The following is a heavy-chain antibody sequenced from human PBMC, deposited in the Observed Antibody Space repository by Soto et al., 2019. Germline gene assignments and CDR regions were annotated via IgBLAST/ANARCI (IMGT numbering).Heavy chain of an antibody. D-gene: IGHD4-17*01. CDR1: GAPITRNY. CDR2: IHYSGST. CDR3: ARDYGGPYDH. Sequence: SDTLSLTCTGSGAPITRNYWSWIRQAPGKGLEWIGYIHYSGSTTYNPSLKSRVTMSADTSKDQFSLKLNSVTAADTAVYYCARDYGGPYDHWGPGSLVTVSS. J-gene: IGHJ4*01. V-gene: IGHV4-59*01.